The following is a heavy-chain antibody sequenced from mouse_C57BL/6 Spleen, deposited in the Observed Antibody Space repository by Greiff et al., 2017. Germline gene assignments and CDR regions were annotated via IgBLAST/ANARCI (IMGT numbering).Heavy chain of an antibody. J-gene: IGHJ1*03. V-gene: IGHV1-69*01. CDR2: IDPSDSYT. CDR1: GYTFTSYW. D-gene: IGHD2-1*01. Sequence: VQLQQPGAELVMPGASVKLSCKASGYTFTSYWMPWVKQRPGQGLEWIGEIDPSDSYTNYNQKFKGKSTFTVDKSSSTAYMQLSSLTSEDSAVYYCARDYYGTTGYFDVWGTGTTVTVSS. CDR3: ARDYYGTTGYFDV.